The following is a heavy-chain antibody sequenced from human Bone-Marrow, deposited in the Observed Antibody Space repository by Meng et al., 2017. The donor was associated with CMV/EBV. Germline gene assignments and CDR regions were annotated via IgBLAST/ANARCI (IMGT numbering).Heavy chain of an antibody. CDR2: ISSSGSTI. V-gene: IGHV3-48*03. CDR3: ARVPDYSNYYSYYFDY. J-gene: IGHJ4*02. CDR1: GFTFSSYE. D-gene: IGHD4-11*01. Sequence: GESLKISCAASGFTFSSYEMNWVRQAPGKGLEWVSYISSSGSTIYYADSVKGRFTISRDNAKNSLYLQMNSLRAEDTAVYYCARVPDYSNYYSYYFDYWGQGTLVTV.